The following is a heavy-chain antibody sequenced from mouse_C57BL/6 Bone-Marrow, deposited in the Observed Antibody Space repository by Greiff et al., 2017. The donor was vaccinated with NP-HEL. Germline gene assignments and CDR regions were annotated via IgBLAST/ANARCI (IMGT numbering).Heavy chain of an antibody. CDR3: ARGDDYDDAMDY. CDR2: ISDGGSCT. J-gene: IGHJ4*01. V-gene: IGHV5-4*03. D-gene: IGHD2-4*01. CDR1: GFTFSSYA. Sequence: EVKLQESGGGLVKPGGSLKLSCAASGFTFSSYAMSWVRQTPEKRLEWVATISDGGSCTYYPDNVKGRFTISRDNAKNNLYLQMIHLKSEDTAMYYCARGDDYDDAMDYWGQGTSVTVSS.